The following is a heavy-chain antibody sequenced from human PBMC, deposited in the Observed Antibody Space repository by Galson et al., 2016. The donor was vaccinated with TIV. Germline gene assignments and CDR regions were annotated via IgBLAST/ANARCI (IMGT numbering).Heavy chain of an antibody. V-gene: IGHV1-69-2*01. D-gene: IGHD2-8*01. CDR2: IDPEDGQT. J-gene: IGHJ6*02. CDR3: TTVRLRGSGGMDV. CDR1: GYTFTDYY. Sequence: VKVSCKVSGYTFTDYYMHWMQQTPGKGFEWMGHIDPEDGQTKYAARFQGRITMTADTSTDTAYLELSSLRSVDTAIYYCTTVRLRGSGGMDVWGQGTTVIVSS.